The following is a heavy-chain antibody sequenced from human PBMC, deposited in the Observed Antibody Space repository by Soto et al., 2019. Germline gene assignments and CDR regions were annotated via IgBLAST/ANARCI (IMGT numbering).Heavy chain of an antibody. J-gene: IGHJ4*02. V-gene: IGHV4-30-2*01. CDR1: GGSISSGGYS. D-gene: IGHD2-21*01. CDR3: ARTGGATEAYYFDY. CDR2: IYHSGST. Sequence: SETLSLTCAVSGGSISSGGYSWSWIRQPPGKGLEWIGYIYHSGSTYYNPSLKSRVTISVDRSKNQFSLKLSSVTAADTAVYYCARTGGATEAYYFDYWGRGALVTVSS.